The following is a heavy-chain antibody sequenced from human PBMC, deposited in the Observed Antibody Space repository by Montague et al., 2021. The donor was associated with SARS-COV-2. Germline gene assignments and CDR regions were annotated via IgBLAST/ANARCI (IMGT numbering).Heavy chain of an antibody. D-gene: IGHD6-13*01. V-gene: IGHV4-39*07. J-gene: IGHJ6*02. CDR3: ARVGRQQLVRLSGMDV. CDR1: GGSISSSSYY. Sequence: SETLSLTCTVSGGSISSSSYYWGWIRQPLGKGLEWIGSIYYSGSTYYXPSLKSRVTISVDTSKNQFSLKLSSVTAADTAVYYCARVGRQQLVRLSGMDVWGQGTTVTVSS. CDR2: IYYSGST.